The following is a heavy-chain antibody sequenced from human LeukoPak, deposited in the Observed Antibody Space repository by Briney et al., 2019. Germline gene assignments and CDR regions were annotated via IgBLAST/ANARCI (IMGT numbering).Heavy chain of an antibody. CDR3: AKGAFRYYFDY. J-gene: IGHJ4*02. CDR1: GFTFSSYS. V-gene: IGHV3-48*04. CDR2: ISSSSSTI. D-gene: IGHD2-21*01. Sequence: GGSLRLSCAASGFTFSSYSMNWVRQAPGKGLEWVSYISSSSSTIYYADAVKGRFTISRDNAKNSLYLQMDSLRAEDTAVYYCAKGAFRYYFDYWGQGTLVTVSS.